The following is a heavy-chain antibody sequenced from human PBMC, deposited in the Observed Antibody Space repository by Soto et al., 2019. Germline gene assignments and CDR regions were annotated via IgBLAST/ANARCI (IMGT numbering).Heavy chain of an antibody. Sequence: SESLSLTCTVSGGSVSSGSYYWGWLRQPPGKGLEWTGYIYYSGSTHYNPSLKSRVTISVDTSKSQFSLELSSVTAADTAVCYCARGRLYLLDYWGQGTLVTVSS. CDR2: IYYSGST. CDR1: GGSVSSGSYY. V-gene: IGHV4-61*01. J-gene: IGHJ4*02. CDR3: ARGRLYLLDY.